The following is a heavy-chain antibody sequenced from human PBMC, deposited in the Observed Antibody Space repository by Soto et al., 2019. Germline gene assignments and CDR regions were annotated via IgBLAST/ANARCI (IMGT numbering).Heavy chain of an antibody. Sequence: ALVIGSCTASGSRFTSYGVSWGRQAPGQGLEWMGWISAYNGNTNYAQKLQGRVTMTTDTSTSTAYMELRSLRSDDTAVYYCARQRHSSGYDSDYCGQGTLVTVS. CDR3: ARQRHSSGYDSDY. V-gene: IGHV1-18*01. CDR2: ISAYNGNT. CDR1: GSRFTSYG. J-gene: IGHJ4*02. D-gene: IGHD3-22*01.